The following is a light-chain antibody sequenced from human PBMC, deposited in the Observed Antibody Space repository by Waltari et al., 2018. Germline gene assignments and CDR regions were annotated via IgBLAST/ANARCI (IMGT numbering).Light chain of an antibody. CDR1: QSLLHSDGKTY. J-gene: IGKJ4*01. Sequence: DIVMTQTPLSLSVTPGQPASISCKFSQSLLHSDGKTYLYWYLQKPGQSPPLLIYEVSSRFSGVPDRFSGSGSGTDCSLTISSLQAEDVAVYYCQQYYNIPLTFGGGTKLEIK. V-gene: IGKV2-29*01. CDR3: QQYYNIPLT. CDR2: EVS.